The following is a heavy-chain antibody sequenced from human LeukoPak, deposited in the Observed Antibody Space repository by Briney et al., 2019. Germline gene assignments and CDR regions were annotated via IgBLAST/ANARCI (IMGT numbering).Heavy chain of an antibody. D-gene: IGHD3-22*01. CDR3: ARALPVSMIVVVYPGGMDV. CDR2: ISYDGSNK. CDR1: GFTFSSYA. V-gene: IGHV3-30-3*01. Sequence: GSLRLSCAASGFTFSSYAMHWVRQAPGKGLEWVAVISYDGSNKYYADSVKGRFTISRDNSKNTLYLQMNSLRAEDTAVYYCARALPVSMIVVVYPGGMDVWGQGTTVTVSS. J-gene: IGHJ6*02.